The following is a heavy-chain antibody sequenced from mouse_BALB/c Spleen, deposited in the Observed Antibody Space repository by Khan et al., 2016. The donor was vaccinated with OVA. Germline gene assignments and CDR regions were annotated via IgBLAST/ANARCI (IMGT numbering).Heavy chain of an antibody. Sequence: EVKLEESGGGLVQPGGSMKLSCVASGFTFSNYWMNWVRQSPEQGFEWVAEIRLKSNIYATHYAEYVRGRFTISRDDSRSSVYLQMNNLGAEETGIYYCARGWDWYFDVWGAGTTVTVSP. J-gene: IGHJ1*01. CDR3: ARGWDWYFDV. D-gene: IGHD3-3*01. CDR1: GFTFSNYW. CDR2: IRLKSNIYAT. V-gene: IGHV6-6*02.